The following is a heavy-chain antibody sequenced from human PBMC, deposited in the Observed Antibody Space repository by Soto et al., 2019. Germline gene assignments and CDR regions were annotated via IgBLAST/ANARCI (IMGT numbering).Heavy chain of an antibody. J-gene: IGHJ6*02. CDR1: GYSFSTYS. CDR3: ARGKGMEENYYYHGMDV. V-gene: IGHV1-3*01. CDR2: INGANGNT. Sequence: QVQVVQSGAEVKKPGASVKVSCKASGYSFSTYSMHWVRQAPGQGLEWMGWINGANGNTRYSQKFKDRVSISRDTPASTGYMELSSLGSEDTAVYYCARGKGMEENYYYHGMDVWGPGTTVIVSS. D-gene: IGHD1-1*01.